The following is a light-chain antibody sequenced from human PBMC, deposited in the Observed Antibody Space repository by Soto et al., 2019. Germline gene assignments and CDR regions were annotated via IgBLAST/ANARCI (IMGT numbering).Light chain of an antibody. CDR2: YDD. V-gene: IGLV1-36*01. CDR3: AAWDDSPTGVV. Sequence: QSVLTQPPSVSETPRQRVTISCSGSSSNIGNNAVNWYQQLPGKAPKLLIYYDDLLPSGVSDRFSGSKSGTSASLAISGLQSEEEADYYCAAWDDSPTGVVFGGGPTVTVL. CDR1: SSNIGNNA. J-gene: IGLJ2*01.